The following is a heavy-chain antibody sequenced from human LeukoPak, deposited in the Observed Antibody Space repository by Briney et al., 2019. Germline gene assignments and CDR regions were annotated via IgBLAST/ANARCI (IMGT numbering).Heavy chain of an antibody. Sequence: GASVKVSCKASGYTFTSYYMHWVRQAPGQGLEWMGIINPSGGSTSYAQKFQGRVTVTRDMSTSTVYMELNNLRSEDTAVYYCAREPPESYYFDNWGQGTLVTVSS. CDR2: INPSGGST. J-gene: IGHJ4*02. CDR3: AREPPESYYFDN. V-gene: IGHV1-46*01. CDR1: GYTFTSYY.